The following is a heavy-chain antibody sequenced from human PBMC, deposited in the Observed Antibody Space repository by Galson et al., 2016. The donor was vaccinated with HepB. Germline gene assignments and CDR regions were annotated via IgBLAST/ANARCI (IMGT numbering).Heavy chain of an antibody. D-gene: IGHD3-10*01. Sequence: SLRLSCAASGFIFSDYYMSWVRQAPGKGLEWVSYITSSGSTIYYADSVKGRFTISRDNAKNSLYLQMNSLRAEDTAIYYCARCGSGSYYMGDAAFDIWGQGTMVTVSS. CDR1: GFIFSDYY. V-gene: IGHV3-11*04. CDR3: ARCGSGSYYMGDAAFDI. CDR2: ITSSGSTI. J-gene: IGHJ3*02.